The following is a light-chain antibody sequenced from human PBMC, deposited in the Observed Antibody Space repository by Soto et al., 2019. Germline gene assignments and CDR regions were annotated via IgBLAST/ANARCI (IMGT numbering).Light chain of an antibody. CDR2: GAS. V-gene: IGKV3-15*01. Sequence: EIVMAQSPATLSVSPGERATRSCRASQSVDSNFAWYQQRPGQAPRLLIYGASTRATDVPARFSASGSGTDFTLTISSLQSEDFVVYYCQQYNTWPITFGQGTRLEIK. CDR3: QQYNTWPIT. J-gene: IGKJ5*01. CDR1: QSVDSN.